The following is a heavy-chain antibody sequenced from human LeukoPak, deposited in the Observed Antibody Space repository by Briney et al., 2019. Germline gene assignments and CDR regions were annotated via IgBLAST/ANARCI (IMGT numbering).Heavy chain of an antibody. CDR3: ARDLGAIHFDY. CDR2: ISSSGSTI. Sequence: GGSLRLSCAASGFTFSDYYMTWFRQAPGKGLEWVSYISSSGSTIYYADSVKGRFTISRDNAKNSLYLQMNSLRAEDTAVYYCARDLGAIHFDYWGQGTLVTVSS. CDR1: GFTFSDYY. D-gene: IGHD1-26*01. V-gene: IGHV3-11*04. J-gene: IGHJ4*02.